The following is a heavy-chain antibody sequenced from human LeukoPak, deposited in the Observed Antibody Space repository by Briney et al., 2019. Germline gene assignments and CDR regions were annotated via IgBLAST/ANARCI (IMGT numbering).Heavy chain of an antibody. CDR1: GFTFVDYG. Sequence: GGSLRLSCATSGFTFVDYGLSWVRRAPGKGLEWLCAINYNGAITDYADSVKGRFTISRDNAKNSLYLRMDSLRAEDTALYYCARERLGPSFSVSHFDLWGQGTLVTVSS. CDR2: INYNGAIT. V-gene: IGHV3-20*04. D-gene: IGHD3-3*02. J-gene: IGHJ4*02. CDR3: ARERLGPSFSVSHFDL.